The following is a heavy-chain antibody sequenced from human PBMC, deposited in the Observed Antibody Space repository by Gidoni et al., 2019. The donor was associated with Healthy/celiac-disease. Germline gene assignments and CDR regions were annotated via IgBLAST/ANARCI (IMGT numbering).Heavy chain of an antibody. D-gene: IGHD1-26*01. Sequence: EVQLVESGGGLVQPGGSLRLSCAASGFTFSSYSMNWVRQAPGKGLEWVSYISSSSSTIYYADSVKGRFTISRDNAKNSLYLQMNSLRAEDTAVYYCARVFGTGGSYHEEVDYWGQGTLVTVSS. J-gene: IGHJ4*02. V-gene: IGHV3-48*01. CDR1: GFTFSSYS. CDR2: ISSSSSTI. CDR3: ARVFGTGGSYHEEVDY.